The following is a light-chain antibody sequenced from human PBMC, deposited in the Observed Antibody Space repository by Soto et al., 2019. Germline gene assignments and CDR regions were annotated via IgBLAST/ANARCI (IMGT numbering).Light chain of an antibody. CDR3: QSYGTSLSGLYV. CDR2: DSN. Sequence: QSVLAQPPSVSGAPGQRVTISCTGTSSNIGAGQDVHWYRQLPAAAPKFLISDSNNRASGVPDRFSVSKSGASASLAITGLRAEDEGDYFCQSYGTSLSGLYVFGTGTKVTVL. CDR1: SSNIGAGQD. V-gene: IGLV1-40*01. J-gene: IGLJ1*01.